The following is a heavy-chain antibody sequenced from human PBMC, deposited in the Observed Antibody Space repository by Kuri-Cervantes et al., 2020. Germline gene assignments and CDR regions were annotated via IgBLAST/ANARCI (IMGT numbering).Heavy chain of an antibody. CDR2: IYYSGST. Sequence: SQTLSLTCTVSGGSISSSSYYWGWIRQPPGKGLEWIGSIYYSGSTYYNPSLKSRVTISVDTSKNQFSLKLSSVTAADTAVYYCARHWAVVAATSWFDPRGQGTLVTVSS. CDR1: GGSISSSSYY. CDR3: ARHWAVVAATSWFDP. J-gene: IGHJ5*02. V-gene: IGHV4-39*01. D-gene: IGHD2-15*01.